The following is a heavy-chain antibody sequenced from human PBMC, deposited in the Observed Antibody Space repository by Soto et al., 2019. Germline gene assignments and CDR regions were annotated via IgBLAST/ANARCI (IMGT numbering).Heavy chain of an antibody. Sequence: GGSLRLSCAASGFTFSSYGMHWVRQAPGKGLEWVAVISYDGSNKYYADSVKGRFTISRDNSKNTLYLQMNSLRAEDTAVYYCAKDSYPLDFHQYYFDYWGQGTLVTVSS. CDR3: AKDSYPLDFHQYYFDY. J-gene: IGHJ4*02. V-gene: IGHV3-30*18. CDR1: GFTFSSYG. CDR2: ISYDGSNK.